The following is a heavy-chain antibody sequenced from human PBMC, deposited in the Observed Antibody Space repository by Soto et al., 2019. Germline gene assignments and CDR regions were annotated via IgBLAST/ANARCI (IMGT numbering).Heavy chain of an antibody. CDR1: GFTFSTSA. Sequence: EVQLLESGGGLVQPGESLTLSCAASGFTFSTSAMNWVRQAPGKGLEWVSAIGDNGLSTYYADSVKGRFTISRDNSKNTLELQMNRLRAGDTAVYYCATYRQTTVTSEFWGQGALVTVST. CDR2: IGDNGLST. D-gene: IGHD4-17*01. J-gene: IGHJ4*02. V-gene: IGHV3-23*01. CDR3: ATYRQTTVTSEF.